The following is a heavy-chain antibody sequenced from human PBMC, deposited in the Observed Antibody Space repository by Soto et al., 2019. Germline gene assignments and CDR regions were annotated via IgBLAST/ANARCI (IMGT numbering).Heavy chain of an antibody. D-gene: IGHD3-9*01. Sequence: PLETLSLTCTVSGGYISSGNCYWSWIRQPPGKGLEWIGFMSYSGSIYHNPSLKSRVTMSIDTSKNQFSLKMSSVTAADTAVYYCARLLHDNRGYYYFDYWGRGTLVTVSS. CDR3: ARLLHDNRGYYYFDY. CDR1: GGYISSGNCY. J-gene: IGHJ4*02. CDR2: MSYSGSI. V-gene: IGHV4-39*01.